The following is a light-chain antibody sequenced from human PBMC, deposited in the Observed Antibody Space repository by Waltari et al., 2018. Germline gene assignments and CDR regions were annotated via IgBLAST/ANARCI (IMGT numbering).Light chain of an antibody. CDR2: GAS. V-gene: IGKV3-15*01. Sequence: EIVMTQSPAPLSVSPGERATLSCRASQSVRNNLVWYQQKPCQAPRLLIYGASTRVTGIPARFSGSGSGTEFTLTISSLQSEDFAVYYCQQYNNWPPWTFGQGTKVEIK. CDR1: QSVRNN. CDR3: QQYNNWPPWT. J-gene: IGKJ1*01.